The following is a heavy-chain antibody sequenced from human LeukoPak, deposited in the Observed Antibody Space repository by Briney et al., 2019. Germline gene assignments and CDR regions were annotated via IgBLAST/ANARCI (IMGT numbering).Heavy chain of an antibody. CDR2: IRYDGSNK. D-gene: IGHD2-2*01. CDR1: GFTFSSYG. CDR3: AKDGVVPAAIVDY. V-gene: IGHV3-30*02. J-gene: IGHJ4*02. Sequence: QPGGSLRLSCAASGFTFSSYGMHWVRQAPGKGLEWVAFIRYDGSNKYYADSVKGRFTISRDNSKNTLYLQMNSLRAEDTAVYCCAKDGVVPAAIVDYWGQGTLVTVSS.